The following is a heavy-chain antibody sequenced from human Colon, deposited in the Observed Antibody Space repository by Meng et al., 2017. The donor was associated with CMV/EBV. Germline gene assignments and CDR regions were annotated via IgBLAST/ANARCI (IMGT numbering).Heavy chain of an antibody. D-gene: IGHD3-10*01. J-gene: IGHJ4*02. Sequence: QVQLGESGPGLSKPSEPLSLTCTVSGASIASYYWSWIRQPAGKGLEWIGRVYISGNTNYNPSLKSRVTMSIDTSKNQLSLNIRSVTAADTAVYYCARDSNLSGLTYWGQGTLVTVSS. CDR3: ARDSNLSGLTY. CDR1: GASIASYY. CDR2: VYISGNT. V-gene: IGHV4-4*07.